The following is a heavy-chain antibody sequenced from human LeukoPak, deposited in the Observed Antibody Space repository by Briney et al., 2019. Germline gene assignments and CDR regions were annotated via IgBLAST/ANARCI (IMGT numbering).Heavy chain of an antibody. J-gene: IGHJ4*02. Sequence: GGSLRLSCAASGFTFSSYWMSWVRQAPGKGLEWVANIKQDGSEKYYVDSVKGRFTISRDNAKNSLYLQMNSLRAEDTAVYYCARDRPLDLWFGEGDYFDYWGQGTLVTVSS. D-gene: IGHD3-10*01. CDR2: IKQDGSEK. V-gene: IGHV3-7*01. CDR1: GFTFSSYW. CDR3: ARDRPLDLWFGEGDYFDY.